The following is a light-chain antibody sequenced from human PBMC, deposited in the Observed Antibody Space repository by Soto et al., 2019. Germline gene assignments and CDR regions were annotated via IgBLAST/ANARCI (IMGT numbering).Light chain of an antibody. CDR3: QQYNSYSSYT. Sequence: DLQMTQSPSTLSASVGDRVTITCRASQSISSWLAWYQQKPGKAPKLLIYDASSLQSGVPLRFSGSGSGTEFTLTISSLQPDDFATYYCQQYNSYSSYTFGQGTKLEIK. J-gene: IGKJ2*01. CDR1: QSISSW. V-gene: IGKV1-5*01. CDR2: DAS.